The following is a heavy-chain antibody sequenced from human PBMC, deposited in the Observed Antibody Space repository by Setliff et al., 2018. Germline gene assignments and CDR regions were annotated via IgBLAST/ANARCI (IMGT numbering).Heavy chain of an antibody. CDR1: GGSISSYY. J-gene: IGHJ4*02. CDR2: IYYSGSS. V-gene: IGHV4-59*01. CDR3: ARAYSSSWYSSRYYFDY. Sequence: SETLSLTCTVSGGSISSYYWSWIRQPPGKGLEWIGYIYYSGSSNYNPSLKSRVTISVDTSKNQFSLKLSSVTAADTAVYYCARAYSSSWYSSRYYFDYWGQGTLVTVSS. D-gene: IGHD6-13*01.